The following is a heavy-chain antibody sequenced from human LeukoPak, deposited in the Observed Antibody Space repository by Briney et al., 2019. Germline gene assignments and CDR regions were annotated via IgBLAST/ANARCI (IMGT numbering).Heavy chain of an antibody. Sequence: PSETLSLTCTVSGGSISSYYWSWIRQPPGKGLEWIGYIYYSGSTNYNPSLKSRVTISVGTSKNQFSLKLSPVTAADTAVYYCARTGIAARLQRESPSYFDYLGHGTLVTGSS. CDR1: GGSISSYY. J-gene: IGHJ4*01. V-gene: IGHV4-59*08. CDR2: IYYSGST. CDR3: ARTGIAARLQRESPSYFDY. D-gene: IGHD6-6*01.